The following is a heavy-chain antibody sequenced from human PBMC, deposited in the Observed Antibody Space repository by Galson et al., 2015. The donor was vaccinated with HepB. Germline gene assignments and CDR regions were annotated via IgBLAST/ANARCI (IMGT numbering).Heavy chain of an antibody. V-gene: IGHV3-30*04. CDR2: MSYDGSNK. Sequence: SLRLSCAASGFTFSSFAMHWVRQAPGKGLEWVAVMSYDGSNKNYVDSVKGRFTISRDNSRNTLYLEMNSLRAEDTARYICARDMDPSRSWVDGLIYHGMPVWGQGTTVVVSS. D-gene: IGHD6-13*01. CDR1: GFTFSSFA. CDR3: ARDMDPSRSWVDGLIYHGMPV. J-gene: IGHJ6*02.